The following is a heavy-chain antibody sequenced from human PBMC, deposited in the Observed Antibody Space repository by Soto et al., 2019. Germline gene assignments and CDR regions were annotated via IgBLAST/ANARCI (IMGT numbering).Heavy chain of an antibody. Sequence: PSETLSLTCTVSGGSISSGGYYWSWIRQHPGKGLEWIGYIYYSGSTYYNPSLKSRVTISVDTSKNQFSLKLSSVTAADTAVYYCARDKSAVAGKRKDAFDIWGQGTMVTVSS. CDR1: GGSISSGGYY. J-gene: IGHJ3*02. V-gene: IGHV4-31*03. CDR3: ARDKSAVAGKRKDAFDI. CDR2: IYYSGST. D-gene: IGHD6-19*01.